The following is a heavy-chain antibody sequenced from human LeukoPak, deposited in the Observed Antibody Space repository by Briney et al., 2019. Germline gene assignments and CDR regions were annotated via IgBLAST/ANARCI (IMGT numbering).Heavy chain of an antibody. CDR3: ARARIAVAGTVWFDP. D-gene: IGHD6-19*01. CDR2: IYYSGST. V-gene: IGHV4-59*01. CDR1: GGSISSYY. Sequence: SETLSLTCTVCGGSISSYYWSWIRQPPGKGLEWIGYIYYSGSTNYNPSLKSRVTISVDTSKNQFSLKLSSVTAADTAVYYCARARIAVAGTVWFDPWGQGTLVTVSS. J-gene: IGHJ5*02.